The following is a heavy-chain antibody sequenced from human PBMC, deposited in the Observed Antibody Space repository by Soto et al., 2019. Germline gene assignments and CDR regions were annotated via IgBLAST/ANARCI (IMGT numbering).Heavy chain of an antibody. J-gene: IGHJ4*02. CDR3: AKYRRTDAEGYTFEY. Sequence: SETLSLTCTVSGGSITGSYWSWIRQPPGKGLEWIGYIYYSGSTNFKPSLKSRVTMSVDTARNQFSLQLSSVTAADTAVYFCAKYRRTDAEGYTFEYWGQGAMVTVSS. CDR2: IYYSGST. D-gene: IGHD2-15*01. V-gene: IGHV4-59*01. CDR1: GGSITGSY.